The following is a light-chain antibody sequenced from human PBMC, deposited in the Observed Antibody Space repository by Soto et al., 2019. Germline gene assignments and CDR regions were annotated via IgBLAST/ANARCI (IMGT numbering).Light chain of an antibody. J-gene: IGKJ4*01. CDR3: QQYGYSLT. V-gene: IGKV3-20*01. CDR2: GAS. Sequence: EIVMTPSPATLSVSPGERATLSCRASQSVSSYLAWYQQKSGQAPRLLIYGASSRATGIPDRFSGSGSGTDFTLTISRLEPEDFAVYYCQQYGYSLTFGGGTKVDIK. CDR1: QSVSSY.